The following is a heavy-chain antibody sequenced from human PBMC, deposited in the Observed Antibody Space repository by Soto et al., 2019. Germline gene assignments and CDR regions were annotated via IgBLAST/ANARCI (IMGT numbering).Heavy chain of an antibody. D-gene: IGHD1-7*01. V-gene: IGHV4-31*03. CDR2: IYYSGST. CDR1: GGSISSGGYY. J-gene: IGHJ6*02. CDR3: ASQYNWNYGYDYGMDV. Sequence: ASETLSFTCTVSGGSISSGGYYWSWISQHPGKGLEWIGYIYYSGSTYYNPSLKSRVTISVDTSKNQFSLKLSSVTAADTAVYYCASQYNWNYGYDYGMDVWGQGTTVTVSS.